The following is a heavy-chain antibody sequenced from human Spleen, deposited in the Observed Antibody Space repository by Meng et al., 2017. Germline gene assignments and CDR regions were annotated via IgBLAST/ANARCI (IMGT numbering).Heavy chain of an antibody. Sequence: GESLKISCAASGFTFSDYYMSWIRQAPGKGLEWVSYISSSGSTKKYADSVKGRFTISRDNAKISLDLQMNSLRAEDTAVYYCARDATRGGDFDYWGQGTLVTVSS. CDR1: GFTFSDYY. CDR2: ISSSGSTK. D-gene: IGHD4-17*01. J-gene: IGHJ4*02. CDR3: ARDATRGGDFDY. V-gene: IGHV3-11*04.